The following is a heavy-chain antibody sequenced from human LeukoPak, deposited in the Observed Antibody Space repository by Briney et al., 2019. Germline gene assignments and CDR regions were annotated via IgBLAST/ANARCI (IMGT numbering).Heavy chain of an antibody. V-gene: IGHV4-4*02. J-gene: IGHJ4*02. CDR3: ARTGNTAMVPLDY. Sequence: SGTLSLTCAVSGGSISGSNWWTWVRPSPGKGLEWIGEIYHGGSTNYNPSLKSRVTISVDKSKNQFSLNVNSVTAADTAVYYCARTGNTAMVPLDYWGQGTLVTVSS. D-gene: IGHD5-18*01. CDR1: GGSISGSNW. CDR2: IYHGGST.